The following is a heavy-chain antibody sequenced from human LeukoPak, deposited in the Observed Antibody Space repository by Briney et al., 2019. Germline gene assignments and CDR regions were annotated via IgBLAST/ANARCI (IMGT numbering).Heavy chain of an antibody. J-gene: IGHJ4*02. D-gene: IGHD3-22*01. CDR1: GGTFSSYA. CDR3: ASKTYYYDSSGYFSTKTLDY. Sequence: SVKVSCKASGGTFSSYAISWVRQAPGQGLEWMGGIIPIFGTANYAQKFQGRVTITADESTSTAYMELSSLRSENTAVYYCASKTYYYDSSGYFSTKTLDYWGQGTLVTVSS. V-gene: IGHV1-69*13. CDR2: IIPIFGTA.